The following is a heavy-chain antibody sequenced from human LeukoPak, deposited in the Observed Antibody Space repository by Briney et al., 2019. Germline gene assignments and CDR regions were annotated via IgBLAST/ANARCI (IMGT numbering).Heavy chain of an antibody. CDR3: AKDSGVHWFDP. Sequence: GRSLRLSCAAPGFTFSSYAMSWFRQAPGKGLEWVTAISASGDRTYFADSVKGRFTIFRDNSKNTVSLQMNSLRADDTAVYYCAKDSGVHWFDPWGQGTLVTVSS. J-gene: IGHJ5*02. CDR1: GFTFSSYA. CDR2: ISASGDRT. D-gene: IGHD3-10*01. V-gene: IGHV3-23*01.